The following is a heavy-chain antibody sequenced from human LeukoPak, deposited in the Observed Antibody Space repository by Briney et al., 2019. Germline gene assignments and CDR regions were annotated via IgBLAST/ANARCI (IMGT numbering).Heavy chain of an antibody. D-gene: IGHD1-26*01. J-gene: IGHJ4*02. Sequence: GGSLRLSCTTSGYTFGDHGVSWFRQAPGKGPEWFSFIKTKTYGGTTEYAASVKGRFTISRDDSTGIAYLQMDSLKPEDTAVYYCSRGVIVGAAYFDYWGQGTLVTVSS. CDR2: IKTKTYGGTT. CDR3: SRGVIVGAAYFDY. CDR1: GYTFGDHG. V-gene: IGHV3-49*03.